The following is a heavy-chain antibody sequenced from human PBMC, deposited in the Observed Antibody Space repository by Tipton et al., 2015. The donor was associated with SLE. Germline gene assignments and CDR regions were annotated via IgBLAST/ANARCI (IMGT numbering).Heavy chain of an antibody. CDR2: IHFPGRT. J-gene: IGHJ6*02. CDR1: GGSISSGNYY. D-gene: IGHD4/OR15-4a*01. Sequence: TLSLTCTVSGGSISSGNYYWSWIRQPAGKGLEWIGYIHFPGRTNFNPSLKSRVSMSLDTSNRFSLRLTSVTAADTGTYYCARDELVVLSSARWSYYYCMDGWGQGATVAVSS. CDR3: ARDELVVLSSARWSYYYCMDG. V-gene: IGHV4-61*03.